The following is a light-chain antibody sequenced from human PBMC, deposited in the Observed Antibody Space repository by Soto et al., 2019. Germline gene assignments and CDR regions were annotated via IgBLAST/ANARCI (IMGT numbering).Light chain of an antibody. CDR1: TSNIGSNY. Sequence: QSVLTQPPSASGTPGQRVTMSCSGSTSNIGSNYVYWYQQLPGTAPKLLIYRNNQRPSGVPDRFSGSKSGTSASLAISGLRPEDEADYYCATWDDSLSGVVFGGGTKLTVL. CDR2: RNN. CDR3: ATWDDSLSGVV. J-gene: IGLJ2*01. V-gene: IGLV1-47*01.